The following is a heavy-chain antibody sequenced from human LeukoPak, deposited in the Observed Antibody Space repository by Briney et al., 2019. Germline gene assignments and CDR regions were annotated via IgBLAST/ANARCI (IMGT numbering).Heavy chain of an antibody. CDR1: GGTFSSYA. D-gene: IGHD6-6*01. CDR3: ARDAYSSSSDSYWFDP. V-gene: IGHV1-69*05. Sequence: ASVKVSCKASGGTFSSYAISWVRQAPGQGLEWMGGIIPIFGTANYAQKFQGRVTITTDESTSTAYMELSSLRSEDTAVYYCARDAYSSSSDSYWFDPWGQGTLVTVSS. CDR2: IIPIFGTA. J-gene: IGHJ5*02.